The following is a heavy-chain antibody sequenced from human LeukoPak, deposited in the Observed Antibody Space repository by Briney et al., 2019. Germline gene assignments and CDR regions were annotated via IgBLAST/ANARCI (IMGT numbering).Heavy chain of an antibody. CDR3: ASSHCGGDCYPDFDY. V-gene: IGHV3-66*01. D-gene: IGHD2-21*02. CDR1: GFTVSSNY. CDR2: IYSGGST. J-gene: IGHJ4*02. Sequence: PGGSLRLSCAASGFTVSSNYMSWVRQAPGKGLEWVSVIYSGGSTYYADSVKGRFTISRDNSKNTLYLQMNSLRAEDTAVYYCASSHCGGDCYPDFDYWGQGTLVTVSS.